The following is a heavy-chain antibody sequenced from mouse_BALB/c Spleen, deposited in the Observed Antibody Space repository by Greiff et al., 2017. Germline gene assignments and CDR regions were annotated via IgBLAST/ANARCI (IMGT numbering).Heavy chain of an antibody. CDR3: ARGSYDYEGYYYAMDY. Sequence: VQLQQSGAELAKPGASVKISCKASGYAFSSYWMNWVKQRPGQGLEWIGQIYPGDGDTNYNGKFKGKATLTADKSSSTAYMQLSSLTSEDSAVYFCARGSYDYEGYYYAMDYWGQGTSVTVSS. J-gene: IGHJ4*01. D-gene: IGHD2-4*01. CDR2: IYPGDGDT. CDR1: GYAFSSYW. V-gene: IGHV1-80*01.